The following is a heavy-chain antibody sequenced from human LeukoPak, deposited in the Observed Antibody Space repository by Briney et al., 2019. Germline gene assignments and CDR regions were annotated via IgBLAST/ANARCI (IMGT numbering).Heavy chain of an antibody. J-gene: IGHJ4*02. CDR3: ARGYYDTNGYYYRLDS. D-gene: IGHD3-22*01. V-gene: IGHV1-8*01. Sequence: ASEKVSCKASGYTFTTYDINWVRQATGQGLEWMEWINPKRGNKGHEQKFQGRVTMTGNTSISTAYMELSSLRSEDTAVYYCARGYYDTNGYYYRLDSWGQGTLVTVSS. CDR2: INPKRGNK. CDR1: GYTFTTYD.